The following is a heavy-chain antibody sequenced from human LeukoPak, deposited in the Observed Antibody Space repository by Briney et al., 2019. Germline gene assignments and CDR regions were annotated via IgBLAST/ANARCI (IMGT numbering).Heavy chain of an antibody. CDR2: INPNSGGT. CDR3: VRARGHAVAAHKGGFDY. CDR1: GYTFTGCY. D-gene: IGHD6-19*01. V-gene: IGHV1-2*04. Sequence: ASVTVSCTASGYTFTGCYMHWVRQAPGQGLEWMGWINPNSGGTNYAQKFQGWVTMTRDTSISTAYMELSRLRSDDTAVYYCVRARGHAVAAHKGGFDYWGQGTLVTVSS. J-gene: IGHJ4*02.